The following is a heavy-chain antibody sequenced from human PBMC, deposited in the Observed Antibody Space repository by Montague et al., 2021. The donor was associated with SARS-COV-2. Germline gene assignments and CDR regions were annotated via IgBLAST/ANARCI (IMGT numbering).Heavy chain of an antibody. CDR3: ARESGSGSYLVY. V-gene: IGHV4-39*01. D-gene: IGHD3-10*01. CDR2: IYYSGST. J-gene: IGHJ4*02. CDR1: GGPISSSSYY. Sequence: SETLSLTCTVSGGPISSSSYYWGWIRQPPGKGLEWIGSIYYSGSTYYNPSLKSRVTISVDTSKNQFSLKLSSVTAADTAVYYCARESGSGSYLVYWGQGTLVTVSS.